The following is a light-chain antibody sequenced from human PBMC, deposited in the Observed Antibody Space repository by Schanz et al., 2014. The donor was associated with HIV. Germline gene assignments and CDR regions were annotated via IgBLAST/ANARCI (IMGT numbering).Light chain of an antibody. CDR2: DVS. J-gene: IGLJ7*01. V-gene: IGLV2-14*03. Sequence: QSALTQPASVSGSPGQSISISCTGTSGDVGSYNYVSWYQQHPGKAPKLMIYDVSNRPSGVPDRFSGSKSGNTASLTVSGLQAEDEADYYCAAWDVLLNGPVFGGGTQLTVL. CDR3: AAWDVLLNGPV. CDR1: SGDVGSYNY.